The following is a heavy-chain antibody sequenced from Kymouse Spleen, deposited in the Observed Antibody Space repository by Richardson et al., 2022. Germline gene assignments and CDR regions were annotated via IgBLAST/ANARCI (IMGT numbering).Heavy chain of an antibody. Sequence: QVQLVESGGGVVQPGRSLRLSCAASGFTFSSYGMHWVRQAPGKGLEWVAVIWYDGSNKYYADSVKGRFTISRDNSKNTLYLQMNSLRAEDTAVYYCARWEAARPYYYGMDVWGQGTTVTVSS. J-gene: IGHJ6*02. CDR2: IWYDGSNK. D-gene: IGHD6-6*01. CDR1: GFTFSSYG. CDR3: ARWEAARPYYYGMDV. V-gene: IGHV3-33*01.